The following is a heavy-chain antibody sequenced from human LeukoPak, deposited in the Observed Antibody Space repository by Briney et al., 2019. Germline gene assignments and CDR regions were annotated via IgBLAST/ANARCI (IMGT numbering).Heavy chain of an antibody. CDR2: INTNTGNP. CDR1: GYTFTSYA. CDR3: ARGRVGHIAAAGTNWFDP. V-gene: IGHV7-4-1*02. J-gene: IGHJ5*02. D-gene: IGHD6-13*01. Sequence: ASVKVSCKASGYTFTSYAMNWVRQVPGQGLEWMGWINTNTGNPTYAQGFTGRFVFSLDTSVSTAYLQISSLKAEDTAVYYCARGRVGHIAAAGTNWFDPWGQGTLVTVSS.